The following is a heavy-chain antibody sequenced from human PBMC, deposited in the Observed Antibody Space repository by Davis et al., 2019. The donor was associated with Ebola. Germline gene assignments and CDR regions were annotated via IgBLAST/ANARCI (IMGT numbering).Heavy chain of an antibody. V-gene: IGHV1-8*01. CDR1: GYIFTSND. J-gene: IGHJ2*01. D-gene: IGHD4/OR15-4a*01. CDR2: MKPDSGNT. CDR3: ARPIEKRCSPGCFDL. Sequence: AASVKVSCKASGYIFTSNDINWVRQATGQGLEWMGWMKPDSGNTGYASKFQGRVTMTRNNSITTAYMELSSLSSEDTAVYHCARPIEKRCSPGCFDLWGRGTLVTVSS.